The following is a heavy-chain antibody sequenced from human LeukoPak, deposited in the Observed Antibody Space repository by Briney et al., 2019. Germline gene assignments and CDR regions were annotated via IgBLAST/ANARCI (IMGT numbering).Heavy chain of an antibody. CDR3: ASTCSSTSCYTGIHYGMDV. CDR2: INHSGST. Sequence: SETLSLTCAVYGGSFSGYYWSWIRQPPGKGLEWIGEINHSGSTNYNPSLKSRVTISVDTSKNQFSLKLSSVTAADTAVYYCASTCSSTSCYTGIHYGMDVWGQGTTVTVSS. J-gene: IGHJ6*02. CDR1: GGSFSGYY. D-gene: IGHD2-2*02. V-gene: IGHV4-34*01.